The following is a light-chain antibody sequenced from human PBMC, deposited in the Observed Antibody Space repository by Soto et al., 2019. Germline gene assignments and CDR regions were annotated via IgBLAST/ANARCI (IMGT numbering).Light chain of an antibody. Sequence: DIQLTQSPSFLSASVGDRVTITCRASQGITNYLAWYQQKPGKAPKLLIYATSTLQSGVPSRFSGSGSGTEFTLTISSLQPEDFATYYCQHLNSYPPYTFGQGTKLEIK. CDR2: ATS. CDR1: QGITNY. J-gene: IGKJ2*01. CDR3: QHLNSYPPYT. V-gene: IGKV1-9*01.